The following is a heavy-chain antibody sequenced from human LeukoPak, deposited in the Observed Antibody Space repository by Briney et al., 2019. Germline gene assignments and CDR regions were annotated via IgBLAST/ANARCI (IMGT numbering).Heavy chain of an antibody. D-gene: IGHD5-12*01. CDR3: ARSSGSSKGSFDY. CDR1: GFTFSSYD. Sequence: GGSLRLSCAASGFTFSSYDMHWVRQATGKGLEWVSAIGTAGDTYYPGSVKGRFTISRENAKNSLYLQMNSLRAGGTAVYYCARSSGSSKGSFDYWGQGTLVTVSS. V-gene: IGHV3-13*01. J-gene: IGHJ4*02. CDR2: IGTAGDT.